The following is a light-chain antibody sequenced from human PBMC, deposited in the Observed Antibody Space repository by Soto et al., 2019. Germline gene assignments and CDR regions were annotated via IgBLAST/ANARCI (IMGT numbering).Light chain of an antibody. CDR3: QQYNNWPPIT. V-gene: IGKV3-15*01. Sequence: EIVMTQSPATLSASPGERDTLSCRASQSVSSNLAWYQQKPGQVPRLLIYGVSTRATGTPARFSGSGSGTEFTLTIGSLQSEDFAVYYCQQYNNWPPITFGQGTRLEIK. J-gene: IGKJ5*01. CDR1: QSVSSN. CDR2: GVS.